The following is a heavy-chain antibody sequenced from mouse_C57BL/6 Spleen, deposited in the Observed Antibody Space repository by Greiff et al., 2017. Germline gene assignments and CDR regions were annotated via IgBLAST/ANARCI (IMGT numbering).Heavy chain of an antibody. CDR2: ISSGGSYT. Sequence: EVKLVESGGDLVKPGGSLKLSCAASGFTFSSYGMSWVRQTPDKRLEWVATISSGGSYTYYPDSVKGRFTISRDNAKNTLYRQMSSLKSEDTAMYYWARRAGNCFDYWGQGTTLTVSS. V-gene: IGHV5-6*02. J-gene: IGHJ2*01. CDR1: GFTFSSYG. CDR3: ARRAGNCFDY.